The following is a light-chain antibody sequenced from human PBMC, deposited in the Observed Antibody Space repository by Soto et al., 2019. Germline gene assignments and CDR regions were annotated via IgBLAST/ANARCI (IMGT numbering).Light chain of an antibody. CDR1: QSISSSF. Sequence: PGERASLSCGASQSISSSFLAWYQQKPGQAPRLLIYGASSRATGIPDRFSGTGSGTEFTLTISSLQSEDFAVYYCQQYNSAPRTFGQGTKVDIK. CDR3: QQYNSAPRT. J-gene: IGKJ1*01. CDR2: GAS. V-gene: IGKV3-20*01.